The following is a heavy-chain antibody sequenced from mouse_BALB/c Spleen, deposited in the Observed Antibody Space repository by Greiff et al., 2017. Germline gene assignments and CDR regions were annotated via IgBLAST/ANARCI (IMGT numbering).Heavy chain of an antibody. CDR1: GFNIKDTY. D-gene: IGHD2-2*01. J-gene: IGHJ3*01. V-gene: IGHV14-3*02. Sequence: VQLQQSGAELVKPGASVKLSCTASGFNIKDTYMHWVKQRPEQGLEWIGRIDPANGNTKYDPKFQGKATITADTSSNTAYLQLSSLTSEDTAVYYCARSYGYDGAWFAYWGQGTLVTVSA. CDR2: IDPANGNT. CDR3: ARSYGYDGAWFAY.